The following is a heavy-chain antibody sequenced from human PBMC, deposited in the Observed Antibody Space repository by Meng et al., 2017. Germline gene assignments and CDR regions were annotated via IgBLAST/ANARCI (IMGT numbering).Heavy chain of an antibody. V-gene: IGHV4-59*01. CDR2: IYYTGST. CDR3: ARYRGGYSYGFLYYFDY. D-gene: IGHD5-18*01. J-gene: IGHJ4*02. CDR1: GGSISSYY. Sequence: GSLRLSCTVSGGSISSYYWSWIRQPPGKGLEWIGYIYYTGSTNYNPSLKSRVTISVDTSKNQFSLKLSSVTAADTAVYYWARYRGGYSYGFLYYFDYWGQGTLVTVSS.